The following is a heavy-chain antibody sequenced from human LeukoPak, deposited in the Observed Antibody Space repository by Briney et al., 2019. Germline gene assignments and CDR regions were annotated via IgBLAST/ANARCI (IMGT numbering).Heavy chain of an antibody. Sequence: GRSLRLSCAASGFTFSSYAVHWVRQAPGKGLEWVAVISYDGSNKYYADSVKGRFTISRDNSKNTLYLQMNSLRAEDTAVYYCARAPDSSSFDYWGQGTLVTVSS. CDR3: ARAPDSSSFDY. CDR1: GFTFSSYA. D-gene: IGHD6-6*01. J-gene: IGHJ4*02. V-gene: IGHV3-30*01. CDR2: ISYDGSNK.